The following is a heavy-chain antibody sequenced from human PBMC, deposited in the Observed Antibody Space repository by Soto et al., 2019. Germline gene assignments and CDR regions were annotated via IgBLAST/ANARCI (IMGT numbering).Heavy chain of an antibody. Sequence: PSETLSLTCTVSGGSISSSSYYWGWIRQPPGKGLEWIGSIYYSGSTYYNPSLKSRVTISVDTSKNQFSLKLSSVTAADTAVYYCARRYLVRGVIITDAFYIWGQGTMVPVSS. CDR2: IYYSGST. J-gene: IGHJ3*02. D-gene: IGHD3-10*01. CDR3: ARRYLVRGVIITDAFYI. V-gene: IGHV4-39*01. CDR1: GGSISSSSYY.